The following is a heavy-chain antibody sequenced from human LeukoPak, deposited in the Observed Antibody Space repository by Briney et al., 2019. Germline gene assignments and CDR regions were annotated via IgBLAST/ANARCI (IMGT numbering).Heavy chain of an antibody. CDR1: GYTFTGYY. CDR3: ARSLYYYDSSGYHIMPDY. V-gene: IGHV1-18*04. CDR2: ISAYNGNT. J-gene: IGHJ4*02. Sequence: GASVKVSCKASGYTFTGYYMHWVRQAPGQGLEWMGWISAYNGNTNYAQKLQGRVTMTTDTSTSTAYMELRSLRSDDTAVYYCARSLYYYDSSGYHIMPDYWGQGTLVTVSS. D-gene: IGHD3-22*01.